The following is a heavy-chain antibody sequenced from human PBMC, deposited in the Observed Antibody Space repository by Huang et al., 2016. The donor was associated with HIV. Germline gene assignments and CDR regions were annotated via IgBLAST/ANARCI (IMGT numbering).Heavy chain of an antibody. D-gene: IGHD1-7*01. CDR3: ATKTAGMDI. CDR2: IRQDESEK. J-gene: IGHJ6*02. V-gene: IGHV3-7*03. Sequence: VESGGRLVQPGGSIRLSCVGSTFRFGAYWMSWVRQLPGKGLEWVANIRQDESEKYYVDSVKGRFNISRDNAKKVVFLEMNNVRVEDTATYFCATKTAGMDIWGQGTTVTVS. CDR1: TFRFGAYW.